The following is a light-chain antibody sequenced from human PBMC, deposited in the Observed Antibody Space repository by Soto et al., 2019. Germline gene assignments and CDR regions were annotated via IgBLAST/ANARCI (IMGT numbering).Light chain of an antibody. Sequence: IQLTQSPSSLSASVGDRVTITCRASQGISSYLAWYQQKPGKAPKLLIYAASTLQRGVPSRFSGSGSGTDFTLTISSLQPEGFATYYCQQLNSYPPSTFGQGTRLETK. CDR3: QQLNSYPPST. CDR2: AAS. J-gene: IGKJ5*01. V-gene: IGKV1-9*01. CDR1: QGISSY.